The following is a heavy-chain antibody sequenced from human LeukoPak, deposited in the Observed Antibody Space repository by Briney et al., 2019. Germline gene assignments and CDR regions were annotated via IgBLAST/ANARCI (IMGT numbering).Heavy chain of an antibody. CDR1: GGSISGYY. CDR2: IYYSGST. Sequence: PSETLSLTCAVSGGSISGYYWSWIRQPPGKGLEWIGYIYYSGSTNYNPSLKSRVTISVDTSQNQFSLKLSSVTAADTAVYYCARGMDTDYYYYAVDVWGHGTTVTVSS. D-gene: IGHD2-8*01. V-gene: IGHV4-59*01. CDR3: ARGMDTDYYYYAVDV. J-gene: IGHJ6*02.